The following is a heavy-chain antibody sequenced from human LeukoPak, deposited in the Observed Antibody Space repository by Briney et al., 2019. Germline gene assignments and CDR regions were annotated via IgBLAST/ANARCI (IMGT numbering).Heavy chain of an antibody. V-gene: IGHV5-51*01. D-gene: IGHD3-22*01. J-gene: IGHJ3*02. CDR3: ARSSIHYDSSGRFWVNDAFDI. Sequence: HGESLKISCKGFGYSFTSHWIAWGRQMPGKGLEWMGIIYPGDSDTRYSPSFQGQGTIAAGKSITTAYLQWSSLKASDTAMYYCARSSIHYDSSGRFWVNDAFDIWGQGTMVTVSS. CDR2: IYPGDSDT. CDR1: GYSFTSHW.